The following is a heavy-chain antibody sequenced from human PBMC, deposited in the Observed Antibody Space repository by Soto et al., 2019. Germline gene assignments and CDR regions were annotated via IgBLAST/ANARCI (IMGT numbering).Heavy chain of an antibody. J-gene: IGHJ4*02. D-gene: IGHD5-12*01. CDR3: ASQRWLQLGANDY. V-gene: IGHV3-23*01. CDR1: GFTFSSYA. CDR2: ISGSGGST. Sequence: EVQLLESGGGLVQPGGSLRLSCAASGFTFSSYAMSWVRQAPGKGLEWVSAISGSGGSTYYADSVKGRFTISRDNSKNTLYLQINSLRAEDTAVYYCASQRWLQLGANDYWGQGTLVTVSS.